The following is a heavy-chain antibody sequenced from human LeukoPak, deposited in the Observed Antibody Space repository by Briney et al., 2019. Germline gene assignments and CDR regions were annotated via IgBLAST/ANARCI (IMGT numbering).Heavy chain of an antibody. Sequence: GGSLRLSCAASGFTFSSYEINWARQAPGKGLEWVSYISSSGSNIYYADSVKGRFTISRDNVKSSVYLQMNSLRAEDTAVYYCAGSYVIRSFDYWGQGALVTVSS. V-gene: IGHV3-48*03. CDR1: GFTFSSYE. D-gene: IGHD3-16*01. J-gene: IGHJ4*02. CDR3: AGSYVIRSFDY. CDR2: ISSSGSNI.